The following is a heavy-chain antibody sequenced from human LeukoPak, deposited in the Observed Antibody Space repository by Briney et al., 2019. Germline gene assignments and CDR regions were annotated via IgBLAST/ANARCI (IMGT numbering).Heavy chain of an antibody. CDR1: GYTFTGYY. V-gene: IGHV1-2*02. CDR2: INPNSGGT. J-gene: IGHJ4*02. CDR3: ARADDILTGYRYRIDY. Sequence: ASVKVSCQASGYTFTGYYMHWVRPAPGQGLEWMGWINPNSGGTNYAQKFQGRVTMTRDTSISTAYMELSRLRSDDTAVYYCARADDILTGYRYRIDYWGQGTLVTVSS. D-gene: IGHD3-9*01.